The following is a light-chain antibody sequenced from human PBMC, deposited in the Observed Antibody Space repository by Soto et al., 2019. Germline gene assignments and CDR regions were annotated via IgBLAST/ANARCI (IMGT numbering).Light chain of an antibody. CDR1: STDVGGYNY. CDR3: SSYAGNNIHYV. J-gene: IGLJ1*01. V-gene: IGLV2-8*01. CDR2: EVS. Sequence: QSALTQPPSAPGSAGQSVTISCTGTSTDVGGYNYVSWYQQHPGKAPKLMIYEVSKRPSGVPDRFSGSKSGNTASLTVSGLQAEDEADYYCSSYAGNNIHYVFGTGTKVTV.